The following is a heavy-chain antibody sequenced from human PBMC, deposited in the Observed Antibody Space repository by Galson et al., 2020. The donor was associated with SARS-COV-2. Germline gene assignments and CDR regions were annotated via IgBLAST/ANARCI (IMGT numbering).Heavy chain of an antibody. CDR2: ISYDGSNK. CDR3: ARPRSGSYQSAVDY. CDR1: GFTFSSYG. J-gene: IGHJ4*02. D-gene: IGHD1-26*01. Sequence: GESLKLSCAASGFTFSSYGMHWVRQAPGKGLEWVAVISYDGSNKYYADSVKGRFTISRDNSKNTLYLQMNSLRAEDTAVYYCARPRSGSYQSAVDYWGQGTLVTVSS. V-gene: IGHV3-30*03.